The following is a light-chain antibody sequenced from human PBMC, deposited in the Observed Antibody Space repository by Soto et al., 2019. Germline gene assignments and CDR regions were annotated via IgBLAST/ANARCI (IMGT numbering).Light chain of an antibody. Sequence: QSALTQPASVSGSPGQSITISCTGTSSDVGGYNYVSWYQQHPGKAPKLMIYDVSNRPSGVSNRFSGSKSGNTASLTISGPQAEDEADYYCGSYTRSGTLYVFGTGPKLTGL. V-gene: IGLV2-14*01. CDR3: GSYTRSGTLYV. J-gene: IGLJ1*01. CDR2: DVS. CDR1: SSDVGGYNY.